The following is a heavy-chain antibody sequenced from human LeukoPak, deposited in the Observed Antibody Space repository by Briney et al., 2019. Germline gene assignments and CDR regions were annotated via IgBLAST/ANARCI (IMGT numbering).Heavy chain of an antibody. V-gene: IGHV3-15*01. CDR1: GLTFSSYN. Sequence: GGSLRLSCAVSGLTFSSYNMNWVRQAPGKGLEWVGRIKSKTDGGTTDYAAPVKGRFTISRDDSKNTLYLQMNSLKTEDTAVYYCTTRITGTLMKDYWGQGTLVTVSS. CDR2: IKSKTDGGTT. J-gene: IGHJ4*02. CDR3: TTRITGTLMKDY. D-gene: IGHD1-7*01.